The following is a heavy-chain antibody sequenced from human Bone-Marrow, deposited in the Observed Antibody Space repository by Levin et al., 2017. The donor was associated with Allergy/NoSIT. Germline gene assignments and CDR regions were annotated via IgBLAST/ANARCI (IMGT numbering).Heavy chain of an antibody. Sequence: AGGSLRLSCVASGFTFSGSAMHWVRQASGKGLEWVGRIRSKANSYATAYAASVKGRFTISRDDSKNTAYLQMNSLKTEDTAVYYCTIAAAVAGYDYWGQGTLVTVSS. CDR3: TIAAAVAGYDY. CDR1: GFTFSGSA. D-gene: IGHD6-19*01. V-gene: IGHV3-73*01. CDR2: IRSKANSYAT. J-gene: IGHJ4*02.